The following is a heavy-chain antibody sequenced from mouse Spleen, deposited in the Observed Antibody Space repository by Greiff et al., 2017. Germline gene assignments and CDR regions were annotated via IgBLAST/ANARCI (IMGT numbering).Heavy chain of an antibody. CDR1: GYSFTSYW. CDR3: ARGTGTDY. J-gene: IGHJ2*01. Sequence: VQLQQSGAELAKPGASVKLSCKASGYSFTSYWMHWVKQRPGQGLEWIGYINPSSGYTKYNQKFKDKATLTADTSSSTAYMQLSSLTYEDSAVYYCARGTGTDYWGQGTTLTVSS. CDR2: INPSSGYT. V-gene: IGHV1-7*01. D-gene: IGHD4-1*01.